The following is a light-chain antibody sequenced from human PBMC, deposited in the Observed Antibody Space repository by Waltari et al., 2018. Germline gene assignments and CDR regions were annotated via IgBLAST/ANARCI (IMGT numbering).Light chain of an antibody. Sequence: DIQMTQSPSTLSASVGDRVTITCRASQSIGRWLAWYQHKPGTAPKLLIYRTSSLDTGVPERFSGSGSGTDFTLNISSLQPDDFATYYCQQYNSPPWTFGQGTKVEIK. CDR3: QQYNSPPWT. J-gene: IGKJ1*01. V-gene: IGKV1-5*03. CDR2: RTS. CDR1: QSIGRW.